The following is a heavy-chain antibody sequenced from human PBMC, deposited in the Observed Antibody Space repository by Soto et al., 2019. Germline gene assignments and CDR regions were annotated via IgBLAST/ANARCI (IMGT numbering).Heavy chain of an antibody. J-gene: IGHJ6*02. D-gene: IGHD3-10*01. V-gene: IGHV3-48*02. Sequence: VRLSCAASGFTFSSYSMNWVRQAPGKGLEWVSYISSSSSTIYYADSVKGRFTISRDNAKNSLYLQMNSLRDEDTAVYYCARDLVRGVIHYYYGMDVWGQGTTVTVSS. CDR1: GFTFSSYS. CDR2: ISSSSSTI. CDR3: ARDLVRGVIHYYYGMDV.